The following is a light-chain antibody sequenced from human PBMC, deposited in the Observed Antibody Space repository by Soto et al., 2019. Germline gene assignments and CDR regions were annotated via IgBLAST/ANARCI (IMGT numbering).Light chain of an antibody. Sequence: QSVLTQPASVSGSPGQSITISCTGTSSDVGAYNYVSWYQQHPVKAPKLMIYDVSSRPSGISNRFSGSKSGNTASLTISGVQAEDEAEDYCSSYASSSTVIFGGGTKLTVL. V-gene: IGLV2-14*01. CDR3: SSYASSSTVI. CDR2: DVS. J-gene: IGLJ2*01. CDR1: SSDVGAYNY.